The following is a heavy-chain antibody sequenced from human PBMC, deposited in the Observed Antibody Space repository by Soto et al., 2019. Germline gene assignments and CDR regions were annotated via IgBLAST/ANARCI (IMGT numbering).Heavy chain of an antibody. J-gene: IGHJ4*02. D-gene: IGHD6-19*01. CDR2: ISAYNGNT. Sequence: QVQLVQSGAEVKKPGASVKVSCKASGYTFTSYGISWVRQAPGQGLEWMGWISAYNGNTNYAQKLQGRVTMTTDTSTSAAYMELRSLRSDDTAVYYCARTAYINGWYMGGPNYFDYWGQGSLVTVSS. V-gene: IGHV1-18*01. CDR1: GYTFTSYG. CDR3: ARTAYINGWYMGGPNYFDY.